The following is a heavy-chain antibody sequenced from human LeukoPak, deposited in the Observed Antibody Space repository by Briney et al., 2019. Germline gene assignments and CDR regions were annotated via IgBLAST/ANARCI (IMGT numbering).Heavy chain of an antibody. J-gene: IGHJ4*02. CDR3: AKEFTIFGGPGYFDY. CDR2: MRYDGSKK. Sequence: GGSLRLSCEASGFIFSNYGMHWVRQAAGKGLEWVAFMRYDGSKKYYADSVRGRFTISRDNSKNTLYLQMNSLRAEDTAVYYCAKEFTIFGGPGYFDYWGQGTLVTVSS. V-gene: IGHV3-30*02. D-gene: IGHD3-3*01. CDR1: GFIFSNYG.